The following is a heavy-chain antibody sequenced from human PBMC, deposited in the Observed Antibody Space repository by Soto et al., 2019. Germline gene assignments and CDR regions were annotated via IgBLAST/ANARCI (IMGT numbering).Heavy chain of an antibody. Sequence: ASLKVYCKAFGYTYTSYYMHWVRQAPGQGLEWMGIINPIGGSTNYAQKFQGRVTITRDESTSTAYMELSSLRSEDTAVYYCAILDIVVVPAATTDPFDYWGQGTLVTVSS. CDR3: AILDIVVVPAATTDPFDY. CDR2: INPIGGST. V-gene: IGHV1-46*01. J-gene: IGHJ4*02. D-gene: IGHD2-2*03. CDR1: GYTYTSYY.